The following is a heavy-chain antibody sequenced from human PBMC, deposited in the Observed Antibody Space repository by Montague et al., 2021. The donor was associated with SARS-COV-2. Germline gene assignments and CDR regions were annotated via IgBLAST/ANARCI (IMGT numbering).Heavy chain of an antibody. Sequence: SETLSLTCTVSGGSISSSSYYWGWIRQPPGKGLEWIGSIYYSGSTYYNPSLKSRVTISVDTPKNQFSLKLSSVTAADTAVYYCARAIQSQPLVVVIAIPRPFYYFDHWGQGTLVTVSS. J-gene: IGHJ4*02. D-gene: IGHD2-21*01. V-gene: IGHV4-39*01. CDR3: ARAIQSQPLVVVIAIPRPFYYFDH. CDR1: GGSISSSSYY. CDR2: IYYSGST.